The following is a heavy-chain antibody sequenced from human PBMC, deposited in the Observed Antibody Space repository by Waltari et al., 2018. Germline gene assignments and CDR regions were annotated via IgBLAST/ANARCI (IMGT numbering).Heavy chain of an antibody. D-gene: IGHD3-3*01. V-gene: IGHV3-9*01. CDR2: INWNSGNI. CDR3: ASDAFGNSIGGVFDY. J-gene: IGHJ4*02. CDR1: VFSFADRA. Sequence: EVQLVESGGGLVQPGRSLRLSCVGSVFSFADRAMHWVRQVPGKGLEWVSGINWNSGNIGYADSVKGRFTISRDNAKNSLYLQINSVRTEDTALYYCASDAFGNSIGGVFDYWGQGTLVNVSS.